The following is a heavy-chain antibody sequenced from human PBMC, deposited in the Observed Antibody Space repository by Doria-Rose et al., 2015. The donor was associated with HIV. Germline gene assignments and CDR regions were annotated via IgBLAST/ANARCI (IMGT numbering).Heavy chain of an antibody. V-gene: IGHV4-61*02. CDR2: TYIRGST. D-gene: IGHD1-20*01. Sequence: QVQLQESGPGVVKPSQTLSLTCTVSGGSIGRGSYYWSWIRQPAGKGPGWIGRTYIRGSTDYNPSLQSRVTISVDTSKNQFSLEVNSVTAADTAVYYCARTANWNDGRVDSWGQGTSVIVSS. CDR1: GGSIGRGSYY. J-gene: IGHJ4*02. CDR3: ARTANWNDGRVDS.